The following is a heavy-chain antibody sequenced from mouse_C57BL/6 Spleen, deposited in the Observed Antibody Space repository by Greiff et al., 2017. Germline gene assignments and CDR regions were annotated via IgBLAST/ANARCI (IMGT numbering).Heavy chain of an antibody. J-gene: IGHJ1*03. CDR3: ARDSYWYFDV. V-gene: IGHV1-52*01. Sequence: VQLQQSGAELVRPGSSVKLSCKASGYTFTSYWMHWVKQRPIQGLEWIGNIDPSDSETHYNQKFKDKATLTVDKSSSTAYMQLSSLTSEDSAVYYCARDSYWYFDVWGTGTTVTVSS. CDR2: IDPSDSET. CDR1: GYTFTSYW.